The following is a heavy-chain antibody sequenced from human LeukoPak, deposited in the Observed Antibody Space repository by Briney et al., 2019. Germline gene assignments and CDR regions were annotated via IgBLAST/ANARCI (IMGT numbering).Heavy chain of an antibody. D-gene: IGHD5-18*01. CDR2: LYYNGIT. Sequence: SETLSLTCNVSGGSISTTSYYCGWIRQPPGKGLEWIGTLYYNGITYYNPSLKSRVTISVDTSKNHFSLKLSSVTAADTAVYYCARGMDTAMVPIDYWGQGTLVTVSS. CDR3: ARGMDTAMVPIDY. V-gene: IGHV4-39*02. J-gene: IGHJ4*02. CDR1: GGSISTTSYY.